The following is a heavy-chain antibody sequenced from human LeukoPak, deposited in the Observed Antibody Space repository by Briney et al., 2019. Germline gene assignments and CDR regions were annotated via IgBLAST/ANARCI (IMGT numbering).Heavy chain of an antibody. CDR1: GFTFSSYG. V-gene: IGHV3-30*18. D-gene: IGHD3-22*01. J-gene: IGHJ4*02. Sequence: PGRSLRLPCAASGFTFSSYGMHWVRQAPGKGLEWVAVISYDGSNKYYADSVKGRFTISRDNSKNTLYLQMNSLRAEDTAVYYCAKEYYYDSSGYYSYWGQGTLVTVSS. CDR2: ISYDGSNK. CDR3: AKEYYYDSSGYYSY.